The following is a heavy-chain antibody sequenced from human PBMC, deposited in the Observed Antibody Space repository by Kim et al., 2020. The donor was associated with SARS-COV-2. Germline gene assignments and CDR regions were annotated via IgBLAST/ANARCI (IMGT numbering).Heavy chain of an antibody. CDR1: GFTFSSYG. V-gene: IGHV3-30*18. D-gene: IGHD1-26*01. CDR3: AKGGAGAEG. Sequence: GGSLRLSCAASGFTFSSYGMHWVRQAPGKGLEWVAVISYDGSNKYYADSVKGRFTISRDNSKNTLYLQMNSLRAEDTAVYYCAKGGAGAEGWGQGTLVTVSS. CDR2: ISYDGSNK. J-gene: IGHJ4*02.